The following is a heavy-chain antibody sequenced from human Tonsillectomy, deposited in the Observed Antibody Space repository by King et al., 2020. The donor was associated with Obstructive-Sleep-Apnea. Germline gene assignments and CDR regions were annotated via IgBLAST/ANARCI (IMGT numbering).Heavy chain of an antibody. J-gene: IGHJ6*02. Sequence: VQLVESGGGLVQPGRSLRLSCAASGFTFDDYAMHWVRQAPGKGLEWVSGISWNSGSIGYADSVKGRFTISRDNAKNSLYLQMNSLRAEDTALYYCAKDQGQLWPPLGMDVWGQGTTVTVSS. CDR2: ISWNSGSI. CDR1: GFTFDDYA. CDR3: AKDQGQLWPPLGMDV. V-gene: IGHV3-9*01. D-gene: IGHD5-18*01.